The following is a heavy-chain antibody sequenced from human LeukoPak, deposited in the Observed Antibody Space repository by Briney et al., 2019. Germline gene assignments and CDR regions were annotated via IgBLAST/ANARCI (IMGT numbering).Heavy chain of an antibody. CDR1: GYTLTELS. CDR3: ATRLLPWGSENY. Sequence: ASVKVSCKVSGYTLTELSMHWVRQAPGKGLEWMGGFDPEDGETIYAQKFQGRVTMTEDTSTDTAYMELSSLRSEDMAVYYCATRLLPWGSENYWGQGTLVTVSS. CDR2: FDPEDGET. D-gene: IGHD7-27*01. V-gene: IGHV1-24*01. J-gene: IGHJ4*02.